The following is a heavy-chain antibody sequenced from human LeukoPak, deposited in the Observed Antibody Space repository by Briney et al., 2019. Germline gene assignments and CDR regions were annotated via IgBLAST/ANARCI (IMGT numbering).Heavy chain of an antibody. CDR1: GFTFSSYV. CDR3: ARGGTYGYTWNY. V-gene: IGHV3-33*01. Sequence: GRSLRLSSAASGFTFSSYVMHWVRQAPGKGLEWVAVIWYDGSNKYYADSVKGRFTISRDNSKNTLYLQMNSLRAEDTAVYYCARGGTYGYTWNYWGQGTLVTVSS. J-gene: IGHJ4*02. CDR2: IWYDGSNK. D-gene: IGHD5-18*01.